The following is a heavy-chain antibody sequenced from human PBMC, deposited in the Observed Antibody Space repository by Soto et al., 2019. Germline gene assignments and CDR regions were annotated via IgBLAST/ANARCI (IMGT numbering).Heavy chain of an antibody. CDR3: ARSHNWNIGGYYYYMDV. Sequence: GASVKVSCKASGYTFTSYYMHWVRQAPGQGLEWMGIINPSGGSTSYAQKFQGRVTMTRDTSTSTVYMELSSLRSEDTAVYYCARSHNWNIGGYYYYMDVWGKGTTVTVSS. CDR1: GYTFTSYY. CDR2: INPSGGST. J-gene: IGHJ6*03. D-gene: IGHD1-1*01. V-gene: IGHV1-46*03.